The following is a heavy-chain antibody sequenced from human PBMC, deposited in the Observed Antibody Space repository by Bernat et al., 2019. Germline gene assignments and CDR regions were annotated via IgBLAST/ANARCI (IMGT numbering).Heavy chain of an antibody. V-gene: IGHV3-30*01. J-gene: IGHJ4*02. CDR1: GFTFSSYS. D-gene: IGHD5-18*01. CDR3: ARGLGGYTYGPFDS. CDR2: ISYDGSNK. Sequence: QVQLVESGGGVVQPGRSLRLSCAASGFTFSSYSMHWVRQAPGKGLEWVAVISYDGSNKYYADSVKGRFTISRDNSKHTLYLQMNSLRAEDTAVYYCARGLGGYTYGPFDSWGQGTLVPLSS.